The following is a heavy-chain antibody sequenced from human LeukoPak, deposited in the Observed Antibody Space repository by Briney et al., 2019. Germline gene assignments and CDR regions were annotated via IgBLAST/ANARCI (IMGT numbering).Heavy chain of an antibody. CDR1: GFTFNSYE. J-gene: IGHJ4*02. V-gene: IGHV3-48*03. Sequence: GGSLRLSCAASGFTFNSYEMNWVRQAPGKGLEWVSYISSSGSTIYYADSVKGRFTISRDNAKNSLYLQMNSLRAEDTAVYYCARKGRDGYNYFDYWGQGTLVTVSS. CDR3: ARKGRDGYNYFDY. CDR2: ISSSGSTI. D-gene: IGHD5-24*01.